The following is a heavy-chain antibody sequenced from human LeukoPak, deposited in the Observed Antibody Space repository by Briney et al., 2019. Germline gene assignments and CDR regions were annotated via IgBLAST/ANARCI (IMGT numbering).Heavy chain of an antibody. V-gene: IGHV1-2*02. CDR2: INPNSGGT. J-gene: IGHJ5*02. D-gene: IGHD4-17*01. CDR3: ARDLTDYGDSGSWFDP. Sequence: ASVKVSCKASGYTFTGYYMHWVRQAPGQGLEWMGWINPNSGGTNYAQKFQGRVTMTRDTSISTAYMELSRLRSDDTAVYYCARDLTDYGDSGSWFDPWGQGTLVTVSS. CDR1: GYTFTGYY.